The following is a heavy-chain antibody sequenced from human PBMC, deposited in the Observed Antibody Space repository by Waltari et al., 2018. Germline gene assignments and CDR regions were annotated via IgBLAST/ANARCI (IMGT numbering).Heavy chain of an antibody. Sequence: EVQLVASGGGLVKPGGSLRLSCAASGFTFSSYSMNWVRQAPGKGLEWVSAISGSGDSTYYADSVKGRFTISRDNSKNTLYLQMNSLRAEDTAVYYCAKEPGYSGSYSTWDYWGQGTLVTVSS. J-gene: IGHJ4*02. CDR1: GFTFSSYS. CDR2: ISGSGDST. D-gene: IGHD1-26*01. CDR3: AKEPGYSGSYSTWDY. V-gene: IGHV3-23*04.